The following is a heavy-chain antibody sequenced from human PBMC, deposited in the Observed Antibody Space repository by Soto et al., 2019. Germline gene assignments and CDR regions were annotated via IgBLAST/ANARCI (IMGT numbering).Heavy chain of an antibody. CDR2: IIPIFGTA. CDR1: GGTFSSYA. J-gene: IGHJ6*02. D-gene: IGHD3-3*01. CDR3: ARDRTLLRFLEWLPQYYYYYGMDV. V-gene: IGHV1-69*13. Sequence: SVKVSCKASGGTFSSYAISWVRKPSGQGLEWMGGIIPIFGTANYAQKFQGRVTITADESTSTAYMELSSLRSEDTAVYYCARDRTLLRFLEWLPQYYYYYGMDVWG.